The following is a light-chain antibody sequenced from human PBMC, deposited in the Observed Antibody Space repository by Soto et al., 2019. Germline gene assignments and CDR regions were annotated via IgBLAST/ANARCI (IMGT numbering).Light chain of an antibody. CDR3: SSYAGRNNLGV. Sequence: QSALTQPPSASGSPGQSVTISCTGTSSDVGGYNYVSWYQQHPGKAPKLMIYEVSKRPSGVPDRFSGSKSGNTASLTVSGLQAEDEADYYCSSYAGRNNLGVFGTRTKLTVL. J-gene: IGLJ1*01. CDR2: EVS. CDR1: SSDVGGYNY. V-gene: IGLV2-8*01.